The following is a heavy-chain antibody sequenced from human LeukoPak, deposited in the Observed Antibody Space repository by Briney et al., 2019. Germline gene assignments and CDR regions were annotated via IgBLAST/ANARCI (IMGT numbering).Heavy chain of an antibody. Sequence: ASVKVSCKASGHTFTSYYMHWVRQAPGQGLEWMGIINPSGGSTSYAQKFQGRVTMTRDMSTSTVYMELSSLRSEDTAVYYCARDRAVMDLMDYWGQGTLVTVSS. V-gene: IGHV1-46*01. J-gene: IGHJ4*02. D-gene: IGHD2-21*01. CDR1: GHTFTSYY. CDR3: ARDRAVMDLMDY. CDR2: INPSGGST.